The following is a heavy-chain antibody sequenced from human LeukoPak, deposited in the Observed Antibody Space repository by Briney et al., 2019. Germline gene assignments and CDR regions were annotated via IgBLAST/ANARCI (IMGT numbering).Heavy chain of an antibody. CDR3: ARESSTSFRP. Sequence: ASVKVSCKAFGYTFTGNNIYWVRQATGQGLEWMGWMNPNSGNTGYAQKFQGRVTMTRNTSISTAYMELSSLRSEDTAVYYCARESSTSFRPWGQGTLVTVSS. CDR2: MNPNSGNT. V-gene: IGHV1-8*02. J-gene: IGHJ5*02. CDR1: GYTFTGNN. D-gene: IGHD2-2*01.